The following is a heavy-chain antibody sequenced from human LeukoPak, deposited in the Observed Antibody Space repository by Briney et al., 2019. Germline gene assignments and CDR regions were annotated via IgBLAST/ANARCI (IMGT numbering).Heavy chain of an antibody. CDR1: GFTFISYS. CDR3: AKDQATMVRGVFYYFDY. CDR2: ISNSSPNI. J-gene: IGHJ4*02. Sequence: GGSLRLSCAASGFTFISYSMNWVRQAPGKGLEWVSSISNSSPNIYYADSVKGRFTISRDNSKNTLYLQMNSLRAEDTAVYYCAKDQATMVRGVFYYFDYWGQGTLVTVSS. D-gene: IGHD3-10*01. V-gene: IGHV3-21*01.